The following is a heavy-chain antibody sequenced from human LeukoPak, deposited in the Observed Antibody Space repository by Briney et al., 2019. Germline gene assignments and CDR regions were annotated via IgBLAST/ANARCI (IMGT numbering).Heavy chain of an antibody. J-gene: IGHJ4*02. D-gene: IGHD3-3*01. CDR2: INHSGST. CDR1: GGSFSGYY. Sequence: SETLSLTCAVYGGSFSGYYWSWIRQPPGKGLEWMGEINHSGSTNYNPSLKSRVTISVDTSKNQFSLKLSSVTAADTAVYYCARDRITIFGVVIMGFDYWGQGTLVTVSS. V-gene: IGHV4-34*01. CDR3: ARDRITIFGVVIMGFDY.